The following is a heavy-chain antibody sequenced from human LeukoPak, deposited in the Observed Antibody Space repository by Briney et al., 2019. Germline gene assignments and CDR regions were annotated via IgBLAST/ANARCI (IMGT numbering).Heavy chain of an antibody. Sequence: GGSLRLSCAASGFTVSRNYMSWIRQAPGKGLEWVSAISAGGGSAGSGTTYYADSVKGRFTISRDNSKNTLYLQMNSLRADDTAVYFCAVPQWELLNWGQGTLVTVSS. D-gene: IGHD1-26*01. CDR3: AVPQWELLN. CDR1: GFTVSRNY. CDR2: ISAGGGSAGSGTT. J-gene: IGHJ4*02. V-gene: IGHV3-23*01.